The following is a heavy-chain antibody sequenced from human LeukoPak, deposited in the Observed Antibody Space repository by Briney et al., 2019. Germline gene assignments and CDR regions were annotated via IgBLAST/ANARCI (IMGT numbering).Heavy chain of an antibody. D-gene: IGHD3-3*01. CDR1: GGSISSYY. CDR3: ARVSETEWLFH. CDR2: IYYSGST. V-gene: IGHV4-59*01. Sequence: PSETLSLTCTVSGGSISSYYWSWIRQPPGKGLEWIGYIYYSGSTNYNPSLKSRATISVDTSRNQFSLKLSSVTAADTAVYYCARVSETEWLFHWGQGTLVTVSS. J-gene: IGHJ4*02.